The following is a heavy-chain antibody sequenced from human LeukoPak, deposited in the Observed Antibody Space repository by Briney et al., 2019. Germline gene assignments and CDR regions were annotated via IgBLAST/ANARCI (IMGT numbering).Heavy chain of an antibody. Sequence: SETLSLTCTVSGGSISSSSYYWGWIRQPPGKGLEWIGSIYYSGSTYYNPSLKSRVTISVDTSKNQFSLKLSSVTAADTAVCYCARLSPKGVPAALRYYYGMDVWGQGTTVTVSS. D-gene: IGHD2-2*01. CDR3: ARLSPKGVPAALRYYYGMDV. CDR2: IYYSGST. J-gene: IGHJ6*02. V-gene: IGHV4-39*01. CDR1: GGSISSSSYY.